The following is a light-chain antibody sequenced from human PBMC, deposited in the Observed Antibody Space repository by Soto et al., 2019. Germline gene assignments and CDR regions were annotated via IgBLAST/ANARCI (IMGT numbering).Light chain of an antibody. Sequence: EIVMTQSPATLSVSPGERATLSCRASQSVSSNLAWYQQKPGQAPRLLIYDASARATGIPARFSGSGSGTEFTLTISSLQSEDFAVYYCQHYNNWPRTFGQGTKLEIK. J-gene: IGKJ2*02. V-gene: IGKV3-15*01. CDR2: DAS. CDR1: QSVSSN. CDR3: QHYNNWPRT.